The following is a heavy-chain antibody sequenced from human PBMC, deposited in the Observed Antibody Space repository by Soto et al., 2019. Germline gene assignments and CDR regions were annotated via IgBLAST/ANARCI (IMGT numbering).Heavy chain of an antibody. Sequence: GESLKISCAASGFTFSSYAMSWVRQAPGKGLEWVSAISGSGGSTYYADSVKGRFTISRDNSKNTLYLQMNSLRAEDTAVYYCAKASDILTGYYDYWGQGTLVTVSS. D-gene: IGHD3-9*01. CDR1: GFTFSSYA. J-gene: IGHJ4*02. V-gene: IGHV3-23*01. CDR2: ISGSGGST. CDR3: AKASDILTGYYDY.